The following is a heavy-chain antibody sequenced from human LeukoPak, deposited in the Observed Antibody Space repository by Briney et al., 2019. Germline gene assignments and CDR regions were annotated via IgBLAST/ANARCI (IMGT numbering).Heavy chain of an antibody. V-gene: IGHV1-2*02. J-gene: IGHJ5*02. CDR2: INPNSGGT. Sequence: ASVKVFCKASGYTFTGYYMHWVRQAPGQGLEWMGWINPNSGGTNYAQKFQGRVTMTRDTSISTAYMELSRLRSDDTAVYYCAREHSSSWFGNWFDPWGQGTLVTVSS. CDR3: AREHSSSWFGNWFDP. CDR1: GYTFTGYY. D-gene: IGHD6-13*01.